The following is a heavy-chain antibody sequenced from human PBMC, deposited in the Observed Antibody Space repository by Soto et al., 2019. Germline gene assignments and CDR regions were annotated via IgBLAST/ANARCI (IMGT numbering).Heavy chain of an antibody. D-gene: IGHD3-3*01. V-gene: IGHV4-31*03. CDR3: ARSLLRTDAFDI. Sequence: SETLSLTCTVSGGSISSGGYYWSWIRQHPGKGLEWIGYIYYSGSTYYNPSLKSRVTISVDTSKNQFSLKLSSVTAADTAVYYCARSLLRTDAFDIWGQGTMVTVSS. CDR2: IYYSGST. J-gene: IGHJ3*02. CDR1: GGSISSGGYY.